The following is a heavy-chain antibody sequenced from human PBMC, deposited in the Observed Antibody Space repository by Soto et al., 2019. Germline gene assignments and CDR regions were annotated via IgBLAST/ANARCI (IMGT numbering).Heavy chain of an antibody. J-gene: IGHJ5*02. CDR3: VRHDTGMGAAGTYRYFDD. Sequence: QLQLQQSGPGLVKPSETLSLTCTVSGGSFSSSIYYWGWVRQPPGKGLEWIGSISYSGSTYYKSSLEMRVATSVDTSNTQCALRLNSVTAADTAVYYFVRHDTGMGAAGTYRYFDDWGQGTLVTVSS. CDR2: ISYSGST. CDR1: GGSFSSSIYY. D-gene: IGHD6-13*01. V-gene: IGHV4-39*01.